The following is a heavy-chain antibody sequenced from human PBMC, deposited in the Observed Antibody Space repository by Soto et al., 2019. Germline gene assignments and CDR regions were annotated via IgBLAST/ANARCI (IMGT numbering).Heavy chain of an antibody. D-gene: IGHD3-10*01. J-gene: IGHJ3*02. CDR3: ARVEWGSGNAFDI. V-gene: IGHV3-74*01. CDR2: INRDGSST. Sequence: GGSLRLSCAASGFTFSSYWMHWVRQAPGKGLVWVSRINRDGSSTSYADSVKGRFTISRDNAKNTLYLQMNSLRAEDTAVYYCARVEWGSGNAFDIWGQGTMVTVSS. CDR1: GFTFSSYW.